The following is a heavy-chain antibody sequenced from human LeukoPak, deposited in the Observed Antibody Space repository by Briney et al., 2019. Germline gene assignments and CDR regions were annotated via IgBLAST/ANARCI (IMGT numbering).Heavy chain of an antibody. J-gene: IGHJ6*03. D-gene: IGHD1-26*01. Sequence: SETLSLTCTVSGGSISSYYWSWIRQPPGKGLEWIGYIYYSGSTNYNPSLKSRVTISVDTSKNQFSLKLSSVTAADTAVYYCARSPLWAHGYYYMDVWGKGTTVTVSS. V-gene: IGHV4-59*01. CDR1: GGSISSYY. CDR2: IYYSGST. CDR3: ARSPLWAHGYYYMDV.